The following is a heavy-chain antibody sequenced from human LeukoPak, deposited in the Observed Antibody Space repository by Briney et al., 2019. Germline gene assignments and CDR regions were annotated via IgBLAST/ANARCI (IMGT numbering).Heavy chain of an antibody. V-gene: IGHV3-7*01. Sequence: GGSLRLSCAASGFTLSSYWMSWVRQAPGKGLEWVASINQDGSEKYYVDSVKGRFTISRDNAKNSLYLQMNSLRAEDTAVYYCARVGQREVSGYDSRPYYYYGMDVWGKGTTVTVSS. D-gene: IGHD5-12*01. CDR2: INQDGSEK. J-gene: IGHJ6*04. CDR1: GFTLSSYW. CDR3: ARVGQREVSGYDSRPYYYYGMDV.